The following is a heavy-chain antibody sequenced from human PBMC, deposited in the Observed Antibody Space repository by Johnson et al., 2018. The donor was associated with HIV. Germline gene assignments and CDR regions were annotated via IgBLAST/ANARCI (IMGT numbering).Heavy chain of an antibody. CDR2: ISWHSGSI. V-gene: IGHV3-9*01. CDR3: VREWLYDALDI. J-gene: IGHJ3*02. D-gene: IGHD3-22*01. Sequence: EVQLVESGGGLVQPGRSLRLSCAASGFTFDDYAMHWVRQAPGKGLEWVSGISWHSGSIGYADSVRGRFTISRDNAKNSLYLQMNSLRAEDTAVYYCVREWLYDALDIWGQGTMVSVSS. CDR1: GFTFDDYA.